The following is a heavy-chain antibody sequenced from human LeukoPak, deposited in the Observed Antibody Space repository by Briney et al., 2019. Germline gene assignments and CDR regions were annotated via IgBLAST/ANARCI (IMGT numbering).Heavy chain of an antibody. CDR2: ISSSSSYI. J-gene: IGHJ6*02. Sequence: GGSLRLSCAASGFTFSSNSLNWVRQAPGKGPQWVSSISSSSSYIYYADSVKGRFTISRDNAKNSLYLQMNSLRAEDTAVYYCARNLYNWNYYAMDVWGQGTTVTVSS. V-gene: IGHV3-21*01. D-gene: IGHD1-20*01. CDR1: GFTFSSNS. CDR3: ARNLYNWNYYAMDV.